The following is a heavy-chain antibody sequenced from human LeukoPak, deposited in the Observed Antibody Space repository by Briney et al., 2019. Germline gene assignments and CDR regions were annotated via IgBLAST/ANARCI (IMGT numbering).Heavy chain of an antibody. CDR2: ISYDGSNK. CDR3: AKEGSYGDYFKIDY. CDR1: GFSFSDFG. V-gene: IGHV3-30*18. Sequence: GGSLRLSCAASGFSFSDFGMHWVRQAPGKGLEWVAVISYDGSNKYYADSVKGRFTISRDNSKNTLYLQMNSLRAEDTAVYYCAKEGSYGDYFKIDYWGQGTLVTVSS. D-gene: IGHD4-17*01. J-gene: IGHJ4*02.